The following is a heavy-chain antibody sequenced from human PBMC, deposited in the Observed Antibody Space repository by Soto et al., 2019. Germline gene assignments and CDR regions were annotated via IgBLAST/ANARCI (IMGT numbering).Heavy chain of an antibody. CDR2: ISPSGDAT. D-gene: IGHD6-19*01. Sequence: GASVKVSCKASGITITSHFMHWVRQAPGQGLEWMGIISPSGDATSYAKKFQGRVTMTRDTSTSTVYLELSSLIFEDTAVYYCARDWRYSSGLDYWGQGTLVTVSS. J-gene: IGHJ4*02. CDR1: GITITSHF. CDR3: ARDWRYSSGLDY. V-gene: IGHV1-46*01.